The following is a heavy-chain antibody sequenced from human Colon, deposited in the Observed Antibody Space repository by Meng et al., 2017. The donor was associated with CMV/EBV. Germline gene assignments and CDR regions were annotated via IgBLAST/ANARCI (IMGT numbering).Heavy chain of an antibody. D-gene: IGHD3-10*01. J-gene: IGHJ4*02. CDR2: ILYSGRRA. V-gene: IGHV4-59*11. CDR1: GDSLMNHY. CDR3: ARDGEGGDDVFVF. Sequence: SETLSLTCTVSGDSLMNHYWSWIRQSPGKGLEWVGHILYSGRRAGYNPALNSRATISIDASRSQFSLELKSATAADTAIYYCARDGEGGDDVFVFWGRGMLVTVSS.